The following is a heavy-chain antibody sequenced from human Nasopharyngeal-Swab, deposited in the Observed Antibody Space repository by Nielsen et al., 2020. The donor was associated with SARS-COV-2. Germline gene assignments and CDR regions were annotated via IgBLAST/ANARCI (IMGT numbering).Heavy chain of an antibody. V-gene: IGHV3-48*03. CDR3: ARMDLETAIGDY. CDR1: GFTFSRYE. CDR2: IRSSGRTI. D-gene: IGHD5-18*01. Sequence: GRSLRLSCAASGFTFSRYERNWVRQAPGKGLEWVSYIRSSGRTIYYADSVKGGFTISRHNARNSLYLQMNSLRAEDTAVYYCARMDLETAIGDYWGQGTLVTVSS. J-gene: IGHJ4*02.